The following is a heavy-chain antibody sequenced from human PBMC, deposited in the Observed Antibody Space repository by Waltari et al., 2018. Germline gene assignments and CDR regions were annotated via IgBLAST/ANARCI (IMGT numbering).Heavy chain of an antibody. D-gene: IGHD2-15*01. J-gene: IGHJ4*02. Sequence: EVQLVESGGGLVQPGRSLRLSCTGFGFTFGDYGVSWVRQAPGKGLEWVGFIRSKYYGVTTKDAASVRGRFTLSRDDSKSIAFLQMNGLRTEDTAVYYCTRGNFQWSSTLDYWGQGTLVNVSS. CDR2: IRSKYYGVTT. CDR3: TRGNFQWSSTLDY. CDR1: GFTFGDYG. V-gene: IGHV3-49*04.